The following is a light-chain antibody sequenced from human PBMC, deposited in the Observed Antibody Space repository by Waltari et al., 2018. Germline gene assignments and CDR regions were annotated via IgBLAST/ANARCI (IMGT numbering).Light chain of an antibody. CDR3: SSYAGSKNVV. Sequence: QSALTQPPSASGSPGHSVTISCTGTSSDVGLYNYVAWYQQHPGKAPKLMTYAVSKRPAGVPDRFSGSKSGNTASLTVSGLQAEDEADYYCSSYAGSKNVVCGGGTKLTVL. J-gene: IGLJ2*01. V-gene: IGLV2-8*01. CDR2: AVS. CDR1: SSDVGLYNY.